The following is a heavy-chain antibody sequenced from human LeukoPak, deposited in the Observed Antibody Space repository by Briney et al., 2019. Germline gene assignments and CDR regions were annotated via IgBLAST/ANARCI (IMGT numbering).Heavy chain of an antibody. Sequence: LGGSLRLSCAASGFTFSSYWMHWVRQAPGKGLVWVSRINSDGSSTSYADSEKGRFTISRDNAKNTLYLQMNSLRAEDTAVYYCARGTDSSGYYAEYFQHWGQGTLVTVSS. CDR3: ARGTDSSGYYAEYFQH. CDR1: GFTFSSYW. D-gene: IGHD3-22*01. V-gene: IGHV3-74*01. CDR2: INSDGSST. J-gene: IGHJ1*01.